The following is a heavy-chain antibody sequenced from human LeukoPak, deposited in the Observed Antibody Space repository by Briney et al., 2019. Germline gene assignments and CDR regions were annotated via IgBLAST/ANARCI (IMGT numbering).Heavy chain of an antibody. D-gene: IGHD6-19*01. V-gene: IGHV4-59*08. J-gene: IGHJ4*02. CDR1: GGSISRYY. CDR3: ARQGQWLAESGIDY. CDR2: IYYSGST. Sequence: SETLSLTCTVSGGSISRYYWSWIRQPPGKGLEWIGYIYYSGSTNYNPSLKSRVTISVDTSKNQFSLKLSSVTAADTAVYYCARQGQWLAESGIDYWGQGTLATVSS.